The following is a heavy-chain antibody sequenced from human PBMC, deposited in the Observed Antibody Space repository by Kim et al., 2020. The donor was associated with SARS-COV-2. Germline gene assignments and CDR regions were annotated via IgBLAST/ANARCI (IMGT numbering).Heavy chain of an antibody. CDR3: ARDLNYYESSGYYPFGFDY. CDR1: GDSVSSNSAA. CDR2: TYYRSKWYN. Sequence: SPTLSLTCAISGDSVSSNSAAWNWIRQSPSRGLEWLGRTYYRSKWYNDYAVSVKSRITINPDTSKNQFSLQLNSVTPEDTAVYYCARDLNYYESSGYYPFGFDYWGQGTLVTVSS. J-gene: IGHJ4*02. V-gene: IGHV6-1*01. D-gene: IGHD3-22*01.